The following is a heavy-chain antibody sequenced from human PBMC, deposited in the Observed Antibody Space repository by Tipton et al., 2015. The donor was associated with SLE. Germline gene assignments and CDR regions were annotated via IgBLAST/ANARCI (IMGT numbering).Heavy chain of an antibody. Sequence: GSLRLSCAASGFTFSTFGMHWVRQAPGKGLEWVAFVRYDGNNKDYADSVKGRFTISRDNSMDTAFLQMNSLRTEDTAVYYCVRDEYSSASDIWGQGTMVTVSS. CDR3: VRDEYSSASDI. CDR1: GFTFSTFG. J-gene: IGHJ3*02. D-gene: IGHD2/OR15-2a*01. V-gene: IGHV3-30*02. CDR2: VRYDGNNK.